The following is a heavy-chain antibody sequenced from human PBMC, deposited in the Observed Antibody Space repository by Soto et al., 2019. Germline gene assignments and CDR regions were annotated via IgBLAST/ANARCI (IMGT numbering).Heavy chain of an antibody. D-gene: IGHD6-19*01. CDR1: GGTFSSYT. J-gene: IGHJ5*02. CDR2: IIPILGIA. CDR3: ARVGLAVARWFDP. V-gene: IGHV1-69*02. Sequence: QVQLVQSGAEVKKPGSSVKVSCKASGGTFSSYTISWVRQAPGQGLEWMGRIIPILGIANYAQKFQGRVTITADKSTSTAAMELSRLRSEDTAVYYCARVGLAVARWFDPWGQGTLVTVSS.